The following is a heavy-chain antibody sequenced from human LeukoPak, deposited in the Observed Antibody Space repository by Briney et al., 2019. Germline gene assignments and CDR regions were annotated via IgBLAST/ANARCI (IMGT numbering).Heavy chain of an antibody. CDR1: GFTFSNYA. V-gene: IGHV3-23*01. CDR2: IRGSGGST. J-gene: IGHJ1*01. CDR3: AKDGEGYCSGGDCYHSEYFQH. D-gene: IGHD2-15*01. Sequence: GGSLRLSCAASGFTFSNYAMSWVRRAPGRGLEWVSLIRGSGGSTYYADSVKGRFTISRDNSKNTLYLQMNSLRAEDTAVYYCAKDGEGYCSGGDCYHSEYFQHWGQGTLVAVSS.